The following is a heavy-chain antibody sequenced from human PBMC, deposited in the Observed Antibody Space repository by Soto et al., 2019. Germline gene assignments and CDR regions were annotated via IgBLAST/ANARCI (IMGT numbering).Heavy chain of an antibody. CDR1: GYTFTSYG. Sequence: EASVKVSCKASGYTFTSYGIIWVRQAPGQGLEWMGWISGYNGDTYYAAKLQDRVTMTTNTSTTTAYLELRSLRSDDTAGYYCARDREGAPDIWGQGTMVTVSS. V-gene: IGHV1-18*01. CDR2: ISGYNGDT. CDR3: ARDREGAPDI. J-gene: IGHJ3*02.